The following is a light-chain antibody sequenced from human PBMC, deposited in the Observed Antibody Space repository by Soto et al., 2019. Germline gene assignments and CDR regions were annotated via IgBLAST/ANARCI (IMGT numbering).Light chain of an antibody. CDR3: QQASSTPRT. CDR1: QSISYY. J-gene: IGKJ1*01. V-gene: IGKV1-39*01. Sequence: DIQMTQSPSSLSASVGDRVTITCRARQSISYYLNWYQQKPGKAPKLLIYAASTLQRGVPSRFSGSGSGTDFTLTISSLQPEDFATYYCQQASSTPRTFGQGTKLEMK. CDR2: AAS.